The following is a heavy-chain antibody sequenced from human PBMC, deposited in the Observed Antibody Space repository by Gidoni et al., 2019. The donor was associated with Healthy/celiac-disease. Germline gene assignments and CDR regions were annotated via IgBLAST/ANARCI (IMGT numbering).Heavy chain of an antibody. D-gene: IGHD1-1*01. J-gene: IGHJ6*02. V-gene: IGHV4-31*03. CDR1: GCSISRGGYY. Sequence: QVQLQESGPGLVKPSQTLSLTCTVSGCSISRGGYYWSWIRQHPGKGLEWIGYIYYSGSTYYNPSLKSRVTISVDTSKNQFSLKLSSVTAADTAVYYCARCGAGADRYYYYGMDVWGQGTTVTVSS. CDR2: IYYSGST. CDR3: ARCGAGADRYYYYGMDV.